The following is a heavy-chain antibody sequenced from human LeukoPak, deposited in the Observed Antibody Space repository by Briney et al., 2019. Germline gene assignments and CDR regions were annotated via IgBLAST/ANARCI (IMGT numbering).Heavy chain of an antibody. CDR2: ISSSGNTI. CDR1: GFTFSSYE. CDR3: AREAIRWFDP. D-gene: IGHD2-2*02. V-gene: IGHV3-48*03. J-gene: IGHJ5*02. Sequence: GGSLRLSCAASGFTFSSYEMTWVRQAPGKGLEWVSYISSSGNTIYYADSVKGRFTISRDNARNSLYLQMNSPRAEDTAVYYCAREAIRWFDPWGQGTLVTVSS.